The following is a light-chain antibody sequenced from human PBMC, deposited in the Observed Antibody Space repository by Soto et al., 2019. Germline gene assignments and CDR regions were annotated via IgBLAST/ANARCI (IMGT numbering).Light chain of an antibody. CDR3: AAWDASLNGYV. V-gene: IGLV1-44*01. Sequence: QSVLTQPPPASGTPGQRVTISCSGSRSNIGSNTVSWYQQVPGTAPKLLIYTNTQRPSGVPDRFSGSKSGASASLAISGLQSEDEADYYCAAWDASLNGYVFGPGTKV. CDR1: RSNIGSNT. J-gene: IGLJ1*01. CDR2: TNT.